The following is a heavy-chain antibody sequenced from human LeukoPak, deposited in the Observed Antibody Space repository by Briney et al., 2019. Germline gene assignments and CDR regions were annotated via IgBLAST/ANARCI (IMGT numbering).Heavy chain of an antibody. CDR3: ATSSGWKSNIDY. D-gene: IGHD6-19*01. CDR1: GYTFNGYY. J-gene: IGHJ4*02. V-gene: IGHV1-2*02. CDR2: INPNSGGT. Sequence: ASVKLSCTASGYTFNGYYIHWVRQAPGQGLEWMGWINPNSGGTNYAQTFQGRVTMTRDTSISTAYMELSRLRSDDTAVFYCATSSGWKSNIDYWGQGTLVTVSS.